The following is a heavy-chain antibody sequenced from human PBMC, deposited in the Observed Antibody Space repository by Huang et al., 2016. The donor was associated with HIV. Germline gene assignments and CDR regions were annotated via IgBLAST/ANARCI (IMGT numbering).Heavy chain of an antibody. CDR3: ARGQLGSYGDYDVLY. Sequence: QVQLVQSGAEVKTPGSSVKVSCKASGGTFSKYAISWVRQAPGQGLGWMGGIIPMVGTPNYARKFQGRVTITADDSTSTTYVEVSSLRSEDTALYYCARGQLGSYGDYDVLYWGQGTLVTVSS. V-gene: IGHV1-69*13. D-gene: IGHD4-17*01. CDR2: IIPMVGTP. J-gene: IGHJ4*02. CDR1: GGTFSKYA.